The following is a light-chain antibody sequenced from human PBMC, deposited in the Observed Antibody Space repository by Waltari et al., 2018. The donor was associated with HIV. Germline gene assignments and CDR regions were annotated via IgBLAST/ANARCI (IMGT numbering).Light chain of an antibody. V-gene: IGLV2-14*01. J-gene: IGLJ2*01. Sequence: QSALTQPASVSGSPGQSITISCTGTSSDIGTSTYVSWYQQHPGKAPKLMIYDVSNRPSGVSNRFSGSKSGNTASLTISGLQAEDEADYYCSSYTSSSTPVVFGGGTKLTVL. CDR2: DVS. CDR3: SSYTSSSTPVV. CDR1: SSDIGTSTY.